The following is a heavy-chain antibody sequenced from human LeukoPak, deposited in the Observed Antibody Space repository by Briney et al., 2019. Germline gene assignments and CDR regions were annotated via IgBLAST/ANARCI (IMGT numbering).Heavy chain of an antibody. CDR1: GFTFDDYG. J-gene: IGHJ6*03. CDR3: ARDEYSGYDGRNYYYYYMDV. CDR2: INWNGGST. D-gene: IGHD5-12*01. Sequence: GGSLRLSCAASGFTFDDYGMSWVRQAPGKGLEWVSGINWNGGSTGYADSVKGRFTISRGNAKNSLYLQMNSLRAEDTALYYCARDEYSGYDGRNYYYYYMDVWGKGTTVTVSS. V-gene: IGHV3-20*04.